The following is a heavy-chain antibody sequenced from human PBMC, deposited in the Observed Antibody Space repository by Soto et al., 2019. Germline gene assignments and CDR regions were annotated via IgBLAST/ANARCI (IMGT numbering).Heavy chain of an antibody. D-gene: IGHD1-26*01. V-gene: IGHV3-23*01. Sequence: GGSLRLSCAASGFIFSNYAMSWVRQAPGKGLEWLSAISGSGGTTYYADSVKGRFTISRDNSKNTLHLQMNSLRAEDTAVYYCAKDSGERKGWYWGQGTLVTVAS. CDR3: AKDSGERKGWY. J-gene: IGHJ4*02. CDR1: GFIFSNYA. CDR2: ISGSGGTT.